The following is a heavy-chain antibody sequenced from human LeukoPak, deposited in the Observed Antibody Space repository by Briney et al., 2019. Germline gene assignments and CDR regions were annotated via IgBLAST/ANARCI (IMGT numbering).Heavy chain of an antibody. Sequence: SETLSLTCTVSGGSISSSSYYWGWIRQPPGKGLEWIGSIYYSGSTYYNPSLKSRVTISVDTSKNQFSLKLSSVTAADTAVYYCARRLMGVEFYYYYYYMDVWDKGTTVTVSS. V-gene: IGHV4-39*01. CDR3: ARRLMGVEFYYYYYYMDV. D-gene: IGHD3-3*01. CDR2: IYYSGST. CDR1: GGSISSSSYY. J-gene: IGHJ6*03.